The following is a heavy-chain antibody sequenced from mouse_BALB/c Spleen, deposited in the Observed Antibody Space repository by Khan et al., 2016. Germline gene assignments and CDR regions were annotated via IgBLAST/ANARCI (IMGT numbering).Heavy chain of an antibody. V-gene: IGHV2-9*02. CDR3: ARDDQDYDAWFAS. CDR1: GFSLTNSG. J-gene: IGHJ3*01. D-gene: IGHD2-4*01. CDR2: IWPGGST. Sequence: PGLVAPSQSLSITCTVSGFSLTNSGVHWIRQPPGKGLEWLGVIWPGGSTDYNSALMSRLSITKDNSQNQVFLKMISLQTDDTAMYYCARDDQDYDAWFASWGQGTLVIVSA.